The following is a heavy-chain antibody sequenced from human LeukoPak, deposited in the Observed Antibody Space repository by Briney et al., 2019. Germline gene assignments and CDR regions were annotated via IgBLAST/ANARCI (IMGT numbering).Heavy chain of an antibody. D-gene: IGHD5-12*01. Sequence: GGSLRLSCAASGFTFSSYAMSWVRQAPGKGLEWVSAISGSIGSTYYADSMKGRFTISRDNSKNTLYLEMNSLRAEDTALYYCAKDVRSGWLQAFDLWGRGTLATVSS. V-gene: IGHV3-23*01. J-gene: IGHJ2*01. CDR3: AKDVRSGWLQAFDL. CDR2: ISGSIGST. CDR1: GFTFSSYA.